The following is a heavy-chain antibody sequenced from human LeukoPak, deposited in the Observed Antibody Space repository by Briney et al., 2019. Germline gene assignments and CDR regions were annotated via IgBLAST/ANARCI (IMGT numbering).Heavy chain of an antibody. Sequence: GGSLRLSCAASGFTFSSYAMHWVRQAPGKGLEWVAVISYDGSNKYYADSVKGRFTISRDNAKNTLYLQMNSLRAEDTAVYYCARDLRRDCPFDYWGQGTLVTVSS. CDR3: ARDLRRDCPFDY. CDR1: GFTFSSYA. V-gene: IGHV3-30*04. J-gene: IGHJ4*02. D-gene: IGHD2-21*02. CDR2: ISYDGSNK.